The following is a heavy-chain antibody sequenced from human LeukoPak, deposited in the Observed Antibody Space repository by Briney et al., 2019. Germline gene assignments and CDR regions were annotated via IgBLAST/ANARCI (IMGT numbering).Heavy chain of an antibody. J-gene: IGHJ4*02. D-gene: IGHD6-13*01. CDR3: ARGIAATGTLLDY. Sequence: GGSLRLSCAASGFTFSSYGMHWVRQAPGKGLEWVSSISTSSSYIYYADSLKGRFTISRDNAKNSLYLQMNSLRAEDTAVYYCARGIAATGTLLDYWGQGTLVTVSS. CDR1: GFTFSSYG. V-gene: IGHV3-21*01. CDR2: ISTSSSYI.